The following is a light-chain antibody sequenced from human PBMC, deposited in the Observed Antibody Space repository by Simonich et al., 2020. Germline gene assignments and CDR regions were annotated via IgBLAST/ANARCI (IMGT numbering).Light chain of an antibody. Sequence: EIVMTQSPATLSVFPGERATLSCRASQSVSSNLAWYQQQPGQAPRLLIYGASTRATGIPARFSGSGSGTDFTLTISSLEPEDFAVYYCQQRSNWPITFGQGTRLEIK. J-gene: IGKJ5*01. CDR3: QQRSNWPIT. V-gene: IGKV3-15*01. CDR2: GAS. CDR1: QSVSSN.